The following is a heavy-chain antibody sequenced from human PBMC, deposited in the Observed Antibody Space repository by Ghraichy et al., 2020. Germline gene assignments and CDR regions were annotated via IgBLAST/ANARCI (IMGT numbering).Heavy chain of an antibody. D-gene: IGHD1-14*01. J-gene: IGHJ6*03. Sequence: ASVKVSCKASGYTFTGYYMHWVRQAPGQGLEWMGWINPNSGGTNYAQKFQGWVTMTRDTSISTAYMELSRLRSDDTAVYYCARANRYYYYYMDVWGKGTTVTVSS. CDR3: ARANRYYYYYMDV. V-gene: IGHV1-2*04. CDR1: GYTFTGYY. CDR2: INPNSGGT.